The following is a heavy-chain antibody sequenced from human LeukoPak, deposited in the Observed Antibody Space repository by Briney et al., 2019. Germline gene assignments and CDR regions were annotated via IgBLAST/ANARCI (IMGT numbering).Heavy chain of an antibody. J-gene: IGHJ5*02. V-gene: IGHV1-8*03. CDR3: ARSGVELDGVSWFDP. CDR2: MNPNSGNT. CDR1: GYTFTSYD. D-gene: IGHD1-7*01. Sequence: ASVKASCKASGYTFTSYDINWVRQATGQGLEWMGWMNPNSGNTGYAQKFQGRVTITRNTSISTAYMELSSLRSEDTAVYYCARSGVELDGVSWFDPWGQGTLVTVSS.